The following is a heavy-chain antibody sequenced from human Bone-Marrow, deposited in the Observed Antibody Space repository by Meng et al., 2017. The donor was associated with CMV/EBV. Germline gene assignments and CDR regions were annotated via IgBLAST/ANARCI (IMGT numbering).Heavy chain of an antibody. CDR2: IFSNDEK. Sequence: SGPTLVKPTETLTLTCTVSGFSLSNARMGVSWIRQPPGKALEWLAHIFSNDEKSYSTSLKSRLTISKDTSKNQVVLTMTNMDPVDTATYYCAHIAPYSSPPFFDYWGQGTLVTVS. CDR3: AHIAPYSSPPFFDY. V-gene: IGHV2-26*01. J-gene: IGHJ4*02. CDR1: GFSLSNARMG. D-gene: IGHD6-13*01.